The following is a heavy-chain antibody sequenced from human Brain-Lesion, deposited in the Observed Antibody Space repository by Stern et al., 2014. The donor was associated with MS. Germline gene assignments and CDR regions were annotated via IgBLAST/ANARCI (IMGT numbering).Heavy chain of an antibody. CDR3: ARVQRGITIFGVVTDYYYLGMDV. Sequence: VQLEDSGAEVKKPGASVKVSCKTSGYIFTGYYIHWVRQAPGQGLEWMAWINPNTGGTKYAQKIQGRVTMSRDTSIRTAYVELSSLTSDDTAVYYCARVQRGITIFGVVTDYYYLGMDVWGQGTTVTVSS. J-gene: IGHJ6*02. CDR1: GYIFTGYY. CDR2: INPNTGGT. D-gene: IGHD3-3*01. V-gene: IGHV1-2*02.